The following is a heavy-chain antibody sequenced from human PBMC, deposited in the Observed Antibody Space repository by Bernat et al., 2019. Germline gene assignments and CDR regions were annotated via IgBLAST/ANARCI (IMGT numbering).Heavy chain of an antibody. CDR3: ARPHRFYDSSGYYYNY. J-gene: IGHJ4*02. Sequence: QVQLVQSGAEVKKPGASVKVSCKASGYTFTSYAMHWVRQAPGQRLEWMGWINAGNGNTKYSQKFQGRVTITRDTSASTAYMELSSLRSEDTVVYYCARPHRFYDSSGYYYNYWGQGTLVTVSS. D-gene: IGHD3-22*01. CDR1: GYTFTSYA. V-gene: IGHV1-3*01. CDR2: INAGNGNT.